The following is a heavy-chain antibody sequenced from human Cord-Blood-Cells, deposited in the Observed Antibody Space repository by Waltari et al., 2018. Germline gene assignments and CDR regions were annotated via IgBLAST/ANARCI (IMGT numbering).Heavy chain of an antibody. CDR1: GGSFSGYY. D-gene: IGHD1-26*01. CDR2: INHSGSA. Sequence: QVQLQQWGAGLLKPSETLSLTCAVYGGSFSGYYWSWIRQPPGKGLEWIGEINHSGSANHNPSLKSRVTISVDTSKNQFSLKLSSVTAADTAVYYCARGGGSYYNWFDPWGQGTLVTVSS. CDR3: ARGGGSYYNWFDP. J-gene: IGHJ5*02. V-gene: IGHV4-34*01.